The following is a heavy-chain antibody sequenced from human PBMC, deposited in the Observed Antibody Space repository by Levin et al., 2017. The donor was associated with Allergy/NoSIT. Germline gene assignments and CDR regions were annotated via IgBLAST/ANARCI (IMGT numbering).Heavy chain of an antibody. Sequence: GGSLRLSCAASGFTFSSYAMHWVRQAPGKGLEWVAVISYDGSNKYYADSVKGRFTISRDNSKNTLYLQMNSLRAEDTAVYYCARDGEWELLIYYFDYWGQGTLVTVSS. CDR1: GFTFSSYA. CDR3: ARDGEWELLIYYFDY. CDR2: ISYDGSNK. V-gene: IGHV3-30*04. D-gene: IGHD1-26*01. J-gene: IGHJ4*02.